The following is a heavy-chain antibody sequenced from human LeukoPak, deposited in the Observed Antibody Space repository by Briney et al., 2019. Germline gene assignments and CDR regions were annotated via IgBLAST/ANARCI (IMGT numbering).Heavy chain of an antibody. CDR3: RLTQTAGPDY. D-gene: IGHD6-13*01. CDR1: GFSFSDFT. Sequence: GGSLRLSCAASGFSFSDFTIHWVRQASGKGLEWVGSVRRKTNNYATTYAASMEGRVTISRDDSTNTAYLQMNSLKIEDTAVYYCRLTQTAGPDYWGQGTQVTVSS. J-gene: IGHJ4*02. CDR2: VRRKTNNYAT. V-gene: IGHV3-73*01.